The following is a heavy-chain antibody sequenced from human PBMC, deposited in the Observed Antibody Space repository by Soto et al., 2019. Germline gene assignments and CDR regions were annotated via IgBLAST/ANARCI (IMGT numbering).Heavy chain of an antibody. Sequence: SETLSLTCTVSGGSISSYYLSWIRQSPGKGLEWIGYIYYSGSTNYNPSLKSRVTISVDTSKNQFSLKLSSVTAADTAVYYCATRNSGYDLEYFDYWGQETLVTVSS. CDR1: GGSISSYY. V-gene: IGHV4-59*01. CDR3: ATRNSGYDLEYFDY. D-gene: IGHD5-12*01. J-gene: IGHJ4*02. CDR2: IYYSGST.